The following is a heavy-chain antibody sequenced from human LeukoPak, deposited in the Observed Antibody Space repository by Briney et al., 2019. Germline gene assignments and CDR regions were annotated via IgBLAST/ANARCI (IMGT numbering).Heavy chain of an antibody. J-gene: IGHJ4*02. CDR3: ARAGTGHVDY. CDR2: ISSSSSYI. V-gene: IGHV3-21*01. CDR1: GFTFSSYS. Sequence: GGSLRLSRAASGFTFSSYSMNWVRQAPGKGLEWVSSISSSSSYIYYADSVKGRFTISRDNAKNSLYLQMNSLRAEDTAVYYCARAGTGHVDYWGQGTLVTVSS.